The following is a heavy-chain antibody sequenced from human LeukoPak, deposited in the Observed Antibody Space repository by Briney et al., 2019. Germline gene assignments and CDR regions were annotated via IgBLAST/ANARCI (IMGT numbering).Heavy chain of an antibody. Sequence: GGSLRLSCAASGFTFSSYWMSWVRQAPGKGLEGVANIKQDGSEKYYVDSVKGRFTISRDNAKNSLYLQMNSLRAEDTAVYYCARAVNYDFWSGYYLLPYYFDYWGQGTLVTVSS. D-gene: IGHD3-3*01. J-gene: IGHJ4*02. CDR3: ARAVNYDFWSGYYLLPYYFDY. V-gene: IGHV3-7*01. CDR1: GFTFSSYW. CDR2: IKQDGSEK.